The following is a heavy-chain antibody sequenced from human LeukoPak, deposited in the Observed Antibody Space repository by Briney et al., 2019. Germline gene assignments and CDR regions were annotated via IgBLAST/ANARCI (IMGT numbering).Heavy chain of an antibody. J-gene: IGHJ4*02. CDR3: ARGPSGYHNT. CDR2: IIPIFGTA. CDR1: GGTFSSYA. Sequence: AASVKVSCKASGGTFSSYAISWVRQAPGQGLEWMGGIIPIFGTANYAQKFQGRVTLTRDMSTSTDYLELSSLRSEDTAVYYCARGPSGYHNTGGQGTLVTVSS. D-gene: IGHD5-12*01. V-gene: IGHV1-69*05.